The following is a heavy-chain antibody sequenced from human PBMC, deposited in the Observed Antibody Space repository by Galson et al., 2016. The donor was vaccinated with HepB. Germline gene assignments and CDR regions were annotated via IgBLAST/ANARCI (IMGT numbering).Heavy chain of an antibody. CDR1: GYTFTNYW. J-gene: IGHJ4*02. V-gene: IGHV5-10-1*01. CDR3: ARIPTGGWYSDY. Sequence: QSGAEVKKPGETLRISCKASGYTFTNYWISWVRQVSGKGLEYMGRIDLQDSYTDYSPSFKSHVTISGDTSINTVYLQWSSLKASDTAKYFCARIPTGGWYSDYWGQGTLVTVSS. D-gene: IGHD6-19*01. CDR2: IDLQDSYT.